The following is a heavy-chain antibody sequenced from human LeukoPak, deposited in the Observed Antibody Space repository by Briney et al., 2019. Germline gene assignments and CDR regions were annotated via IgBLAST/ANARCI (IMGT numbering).Heavy chain of an antibody. V-gene: IGHV1-8*01. J-gene: IGHJ4*02. CDR2: MNPNSGNT. Sequence: ASVRVSCKASGYSFSNFDINWVRQATGQGLEWMGWMNPNSGNTGYAQKFQGRVTMTSDTSKSTAYMELSSLTSEDTAVYYCARNSGSGFDYWGQGTLVTVSS. D-gene: IGHD2-15*01. CDR3: ARNSGSGFDY. CDR1: GYSFSNFD.